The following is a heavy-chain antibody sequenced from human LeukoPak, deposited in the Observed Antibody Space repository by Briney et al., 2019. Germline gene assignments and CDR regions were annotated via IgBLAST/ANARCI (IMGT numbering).Heavy chain of an antibody. Sequence: SETLSLTCTVSGGSISSGNYYWTWIRQPAGKGLEWIGHIYSGGSTSFRPSLKSRVTISVDTSKTQLFLKLTSVTAADTAVYYCGRGKYCGDTRCHGYYYMDVWGKGTTVTVSS. D-gene: IGHD2-2*01. J-gene: IGHJ6*03. V-gene: IGHV4-61*09. CDR2: IYSGGST. CDR3: GRGKYCGDTRCHGYYYMDV. CDR1: GGSISSGNYY.